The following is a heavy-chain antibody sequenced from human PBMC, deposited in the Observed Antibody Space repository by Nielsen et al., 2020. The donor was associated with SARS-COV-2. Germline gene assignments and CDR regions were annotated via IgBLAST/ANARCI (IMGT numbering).Heavy chain of an antibody. V-gene: IGHV3-30-3*01. CDR2: ISYDGSNK. D-gene: IGHD2-2*01. CDR3: ARDGVLNCSSTSCYVAYYFDY. Sequence: GRSLRLSCAASGFTFSSYAMHWVRQAPGKGLEWVAVISYDGSNKYYADFVKGRFTISRDNSKNTLYLQMNSLRAEDTAVYYCARDGVLNCSSTSCYVAYYFDYWGQGTLVTVSS. J-gene: IGHJ4*02. CDR1: GFTFSSYA.